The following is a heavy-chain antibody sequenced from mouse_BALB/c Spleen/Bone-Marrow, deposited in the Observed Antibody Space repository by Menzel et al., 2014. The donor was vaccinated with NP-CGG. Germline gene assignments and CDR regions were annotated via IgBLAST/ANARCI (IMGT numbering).Heavy chain of an antibody. CDR1: GFIFSSYG. D-gene: IGHD3-2*02. CDR2: ISSGGSST. V-gene: IGHV5-6*02. Sequence: EVKLQESGGDLVKPGGSLKLSCVASGFIFSSYGMSWVRQTPDKRLEWVATISSGGSSTYYPASVKGRFTISRDNAKSTLYLQMSSLNSEDTAMYYCTRRPLQANSYFDCWGQGTTLTVSS. J-gene: IGHJ2*01. CDR3: TRRPLQANSYFDC.